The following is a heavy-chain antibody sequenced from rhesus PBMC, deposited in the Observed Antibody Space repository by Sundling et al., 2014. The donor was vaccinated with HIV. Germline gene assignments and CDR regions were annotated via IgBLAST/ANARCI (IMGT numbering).Heavy chain of an antibody. Sequence: EVQLVETGGGLVQPGGSLKLSCAASGFTFSNYAMSWIRQAPGKGLEWVSAITSGGGATYYTDSVKGRFTISRDNSKNTLSLQMNSLRVEDTAVYYCGKRYSSAWYEVDYWGQGVLVTVSS. D-gene: IGHD6-31*01. CDR2: ITSGGGAT. CDR1: GFTFSNYA. CDR3: GKRYSSAWYEVDY. J-gene: IGHJ4*01. V-gene: IGHV3S42*01.